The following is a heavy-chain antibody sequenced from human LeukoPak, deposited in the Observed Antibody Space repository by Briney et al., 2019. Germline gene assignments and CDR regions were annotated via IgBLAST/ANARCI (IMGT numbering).Heavy chain of an antibody. V-gene: IGHV4-39*07. CDR3: ARLGAVLTSVNWFDP. D-gene: IGHD4-23*01. CDR1: GGSISSSDYY. J-gene: IGHJ5*02. CDR2: FYHSGST. Sequence: SETLSLTCTVSGGSISSSDYYWGWVRQPPGKGLEWIGSFYHSGSTYYNSSLKSRLTMSVDPSRNQFSLKLTAVTAADTAVYYCARLGAVLTSVNWFDPWGQGTLVTVSS.